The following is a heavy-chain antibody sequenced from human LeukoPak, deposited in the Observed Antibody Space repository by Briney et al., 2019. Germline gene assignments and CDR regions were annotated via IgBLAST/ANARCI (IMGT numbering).Heavy chain of an antibody. V-gene: IGHV4-34*01. Sequence: TSETLSLTCAVYGGSFSGYYWSWIRQPPGKGLEWIGYIYHGGSTYYKPSLKSRVSISVDRSKNQFSLKLSSVTAADTAVYYCARGGLRGRSGYYPFDSWGQGTLVTVSS. D-gene: IGHD3-22*01. CDR3: ARGGLRGRSGYYPFDS. CDR1: GGSFSGYY. J-gene: IGHJ4*02. CDR2: IYHGGST.